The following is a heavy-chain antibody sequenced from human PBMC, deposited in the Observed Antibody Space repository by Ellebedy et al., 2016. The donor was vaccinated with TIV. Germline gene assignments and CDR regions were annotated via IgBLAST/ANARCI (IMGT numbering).Heavy chain of an antibody. Sequence: MPGGSLRLSCTVSGDSISSSVYYWGWIRQPTGKGLEWIGSFSQSGSTYYNPSLTSRVTISVDTSKNPFSLKLSSVTAADTAIFYCARHSTVTTIGTWGQGALVTVSS. V-gene: IGHV4-39*01. J-gene: IGHJ5*02. CDR2: FSQSGST. D-gene: IGHD4-17*01. CDR3: ARHSTVTTIGT. CDR1: GDSISSSVYY.